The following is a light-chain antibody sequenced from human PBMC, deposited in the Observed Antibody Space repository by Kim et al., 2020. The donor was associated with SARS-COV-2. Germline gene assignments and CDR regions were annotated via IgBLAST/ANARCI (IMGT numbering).Light chain of an antibody. V-gene: IGKV1-5*02. Sequence: GVRVTYVSRASQSINTGLALYPQKPGKAPKLLIYDASSLQSGVPSRISGSGSGTEFTLTISSLQPDDFATYYCQQYKTYWTFGQGTKVDIK. J-gene: IGKJ1*01. CDR2: DAS. CDR3: QQYKTYWT. CDR1: QSINTG.